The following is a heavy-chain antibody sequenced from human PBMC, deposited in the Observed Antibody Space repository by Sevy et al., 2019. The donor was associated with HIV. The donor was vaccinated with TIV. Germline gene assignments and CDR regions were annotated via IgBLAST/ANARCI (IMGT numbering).Heavy chain of an antibody. CDR3: ARADYGDRSDY. D-gene: IGHD4-17*01. J-gene: IGHJ4*02. V-gene: IGHV3-48*01. Sequence: GGSLRLSCTASGFTFSSYSMNWVRQAPGKGLEWVSYISSSSSTIYYADSVKGRFTISRDNAKNSLYLQMNSLRADDTAVYYCARADYGDRSDYWGQGTLVTVSS. CDR1: GFTFSSYS. CDR2: ISSSSSTI.